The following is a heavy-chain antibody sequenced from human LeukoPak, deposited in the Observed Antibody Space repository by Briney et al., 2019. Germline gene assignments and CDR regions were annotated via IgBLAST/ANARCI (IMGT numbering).Heavy chain of an antibody. D-gene: IGHD6-13*01. J-gene: IGHJ6*03. V-gene: IGHV3-30*04. CDR1: GFTFSSYA. CDR3: ARDAYSSSWAMLSYYMDV. CDR2: ISYDGSNK. Sequence: GGSLRLSCAASGFTFSSYAMHWVRQAPGKGLEWVAVISYDGSNKYYADSVEGRFTISRDNSKNTLYLQMNSLRAEDTAVYYCARDAYSSSWAMLSYYMDVWGKGTTVTVSS.